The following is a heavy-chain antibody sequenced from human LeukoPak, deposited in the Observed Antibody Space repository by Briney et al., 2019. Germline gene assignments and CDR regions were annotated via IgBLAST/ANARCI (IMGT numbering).Heavy chain of an antibody. V-gene: IGHV3-30*18. CDR3: AKVAGYVSGSAARTSGYFDS. CDR1: GFTFSSYG. CDR2: ISYDGSNK. J-gene: IGHJ4*02. Sequence: PGGSLRLSCAASGFTFSSYGMHWVRQAPGKGLEWVAVISYDGSNKYYADSVKGRFTISRDNSKNTLYLQMNSLRAEDTAVYYCAKVAGYVSGSAARTSGYFDSWGQGTLVTVSS. D-gene: IGHD3-10*02.